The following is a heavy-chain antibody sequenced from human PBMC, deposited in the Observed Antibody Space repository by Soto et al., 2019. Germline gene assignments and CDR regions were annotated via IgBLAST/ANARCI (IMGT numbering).Heavy chain of an antibody. Sequence: QAQLVESGGGVVQPGRSLRLSCAASGFTFSLYGMHWVRQAPGKGLEWVAAIWDDGRRKDYADSVKDRLFISRDNCKNKLYLQLGSLRPEDTAVYSCATWQGSLNFTYGGQGTLVTVSS. CDR3: ATWQGSLNFTY. CDR1: GFTFSLYG. V-gene: IGHV3-33*01. CDR2: IWDDGRRK. J-gene: IGHJ4*02.